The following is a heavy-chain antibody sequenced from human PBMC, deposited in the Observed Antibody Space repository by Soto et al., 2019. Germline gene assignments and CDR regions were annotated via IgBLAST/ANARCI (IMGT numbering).Heavy chain of an antibody. Sequence: HVQLVESGGGVVQPGRSLRLSCATSGFTFTPYAMHWVRQAPGKGLEWVAVISYDGSTKYYADSVKGRFTISRDNSKNMLYLQMNSLRAEDTAVYYCARGWLRAPFPAYTFDYWGQGTLVTVSS. CDR3: ARGWLRAPFPAYTFDY. D-gene: IGHD3-10*01. CDR2: ISYDGSTK. CDR1: GFTFTPYA. J-gene: IGHJ4*02. V-gene: IGHV3-30*14.